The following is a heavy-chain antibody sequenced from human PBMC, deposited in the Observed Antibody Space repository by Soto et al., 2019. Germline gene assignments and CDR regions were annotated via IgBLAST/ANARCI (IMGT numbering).Heavy chain of an antibody. D-gene: IGHD1-26*01. CDR3: AREGSYEGVFDFDD. J-gene: IGHJ4*02. V-gene: IGHV3-30-3*01. Sequence: WVRQAPGKGLEWVAVISYDGSNKYYADSVKGRFTISRDNSKNTLYLQMNSLRAEDTAVYYCAREGSYEGVFDFDDWGQGTLVTV. CDR2: ISYDGSNK.